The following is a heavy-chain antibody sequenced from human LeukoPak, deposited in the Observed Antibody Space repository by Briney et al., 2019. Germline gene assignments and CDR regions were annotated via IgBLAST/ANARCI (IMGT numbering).Heavy chain of an antibody. CDR2: IYYSGST. J-gene: IGHJ4*02. Sequence: SETLSLTCTVSGGSISSYYWSWIRQPPGKGLEWIGYIYYSGSTNYNPSLKSRVTISVDTSKNQFSLKLSSVTAADTAVYYCARRGIAARPFNYWGQGTLVTVSS. D-gene: IGHD6-6*01. CDR3: ARRGIAARPFNY. CDR1: GGSISSYY. V-gene: IGHV4-59*12.